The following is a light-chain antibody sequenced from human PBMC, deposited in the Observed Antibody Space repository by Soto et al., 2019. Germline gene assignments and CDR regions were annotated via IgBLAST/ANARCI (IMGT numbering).Light chain of an antibody. CDR2: GAS. CDR1: QSVGSN. Sequence: EIVMTQSPGTLSVSPGERATLSCRVSQSVGSNLAWYQQKPGQAPRLLIYGASTRATGIPDRFTGSGSGTEFTLTISSLQSEDFAVYYCQHYNNWPPWTFGRGTKVDIK. J-gene: IGKJ1*01. V-gene: IGKV3-15*01. CDR3: QHYNNWPPWT.